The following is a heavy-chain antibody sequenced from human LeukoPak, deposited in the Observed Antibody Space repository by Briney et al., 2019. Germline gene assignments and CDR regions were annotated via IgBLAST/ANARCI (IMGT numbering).Heavy chain of an antibody. CDR1: GFTFDDYA. V-gene: IGHV3-9*01. J-gene: IGHJ4*02. D-gene: IGHD6-13*01. CDR2: ISWNSGSI. CDR3: AKDPHSSSSTPFFDY. Sequence: GGSLRLSCAASGFTFDDYAMHWVRQAPGKGLEWVSVISWNSGSIGYADSVKGRFTISRDNAKNSLYLQMNSLRAEDTALYYCAKDPHSSSSTPFFDYWGQGTLVTVSS.